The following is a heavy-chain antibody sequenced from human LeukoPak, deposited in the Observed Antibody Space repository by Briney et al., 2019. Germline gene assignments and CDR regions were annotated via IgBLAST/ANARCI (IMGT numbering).Heavy chain of an antibody. D-gene: IGHD1-1*01. CDR1: GGSISSYY. CDR2: IYYSGST. V-gene: IGHV4-59*08. Sequence: PSETLSLTCTVSGGSISSYYWSWIRQSPGKGLEWIGSIYYSGSTNYNPSLKSRVTISVDTSKNQFPLELSSVTAADTAVYYCAVNSTKHTCDIWGQGTMVTVSS. CDR3: AVNSTKHTCDI. J-gene: IGHJ3*02.